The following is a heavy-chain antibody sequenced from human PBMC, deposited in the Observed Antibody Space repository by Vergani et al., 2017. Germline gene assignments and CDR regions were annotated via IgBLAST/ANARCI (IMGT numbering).Heavy chain of an antibody. D-gene: IGHD4-17*01. J-gene: IGHJ6*03. V-gene: IGHV1-24*01. CDR2: FDPEDGET. CDR1: GYTLTELS. CDR3: ATLNTVTTSDYYYYYYMDV. Sequence: QVQLVQSGAEVKKPGASVKVSCKVSGYTLTELSMHWVRQAPGKGLEWMGGFDPEDGETIYAQKFQGRVTMTEDTSTDTAYMELSSLRSEDTAVYYCATLNTVTTSDYYYYYYMDVWGKGTTVTVSS.